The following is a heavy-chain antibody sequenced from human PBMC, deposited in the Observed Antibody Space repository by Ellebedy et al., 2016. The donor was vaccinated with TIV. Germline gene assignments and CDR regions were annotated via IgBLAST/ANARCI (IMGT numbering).Heavy chain of an antibody. CDR2: IHHGGST. CDR3: AAKGVVSRTFDI. Sequence: SETLSLTXTVSGDSISTHNWWSWVRQPPGKGLEWLAEIHHGGSTNYNPSLKSRVTISVDRSNNHFSLKMNSMTAADTAVYYCAAKGVVSRTFDIWGQGTMVAVSS. V-gene: IGHV4-4*02. CDR1: GDSISTHNW. D-gene: IGHD2-15*01. J-gene: IGHJ3*02.